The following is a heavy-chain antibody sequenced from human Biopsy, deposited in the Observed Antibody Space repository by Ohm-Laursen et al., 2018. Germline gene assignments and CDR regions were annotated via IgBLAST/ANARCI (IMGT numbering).Heavy chain of an antibody. Sequence: SQTLSLTCTVSGDSIRNYYWSWIRQAAGKGLEWIGRIYTGGGTIYNPSLKGRVTMSVDTSKNQFSLNLNSVTAADTAVYYCAGIVLGPTNDAFDIWGQGTMVTVSS. CDR3: AGIVLGPTNDAFDI. CDR2: IYTGGGT. D-gene: IGHD1-26*01. J-gene: IGHJ3*02. V-gene: IGHV4-4*07. CDR1: GDSIRNYY.